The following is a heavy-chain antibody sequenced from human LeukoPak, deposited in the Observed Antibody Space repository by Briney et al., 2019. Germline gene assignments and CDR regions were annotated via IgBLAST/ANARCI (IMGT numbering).Heavy chain of an antibody. V-gene: IGHV3-7*04. J-gene: IGHJ4*02. D-gene: IGHD5-24*01. CDR3: ARDRWQQIFDY. CDR2: IKQDGSEK. Sequence: GGSLRLSCAASGFTFSSFYMSWVRQAPGKGLEWVAKIKQDGSEKYYVDSVKGRFTISRDNAKNSLYLQMNSLRAEDTAVYYCARDRWQQIFDYWGQGTLVTVSS. CDR1: GFTFSSFY.